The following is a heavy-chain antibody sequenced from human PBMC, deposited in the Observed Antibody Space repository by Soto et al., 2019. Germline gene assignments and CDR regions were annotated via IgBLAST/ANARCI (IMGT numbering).Heavy chain of an antibody. D-gene: IGHD2-15*01. CDR1: GGTFSSYA. J-gene: IGHJ4*02. V-gene: IGHV1-69*12. Sequence: QVQLVQSGAEVKKPGSSVKVSCKASGGTFSSYAISWVRQAPGQGLEWMGGIIPIFGTANYAQKFQGRVTSTADESTSTAYMELSSLRSEDTAVYYCEIVVVVAATFGCVYWGQGTLVTVSS. CDR3: EIVVVVAATFGCVY. CDR2: IIPIFGTA.